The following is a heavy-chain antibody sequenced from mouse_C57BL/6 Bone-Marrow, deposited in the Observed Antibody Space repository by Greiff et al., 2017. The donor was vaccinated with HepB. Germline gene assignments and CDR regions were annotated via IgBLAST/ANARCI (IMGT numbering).Heavy chain of an antibody. CDR1: GFNITDDY. CDR2: IDPGNGDT. D-gene: IGHD1-1*01. J-gene: IGHJ4*01. Sequence: EVKLVESGAELVRPGASVKLSCTASGFNITDDYMHWVKQRPEQGLEWIGWIDPGNGDTEYASKFQGKATITADTSSNTAYMQLSSLTTEDTAVYYCTPYYYGSSDDAMDYGGQGSSATVSS. CDR3: TPYYYGSSDDAMDY. V-gene: IGHV14-4*01.